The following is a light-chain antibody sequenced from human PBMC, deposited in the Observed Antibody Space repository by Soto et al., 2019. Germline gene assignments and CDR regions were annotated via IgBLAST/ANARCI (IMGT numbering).Light chain of an antibody. J-gene: IGKJ5*01. CDR1: QSVSSSY. Sequence: EIVLPQYPGTLSLSPGERSTLSCRASQSVSSSYLAWYQQKPGQAPRLLIYGASSRATGIPDRFSGSGSGTDFTLTISRLEPEDFAVYYCQQYGSAPPITFGQGTRLEI. V-gene: IGKV3-20*01. CDR3: QQYGSAPPIT. CDR2: GAS.